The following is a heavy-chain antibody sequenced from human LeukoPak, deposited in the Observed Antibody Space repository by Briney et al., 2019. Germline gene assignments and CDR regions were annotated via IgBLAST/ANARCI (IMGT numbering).Heavy chain of an antibody. CDR2: IYYTGST. CDR3: ARVAVAGYYFDY. CDR1: GGSISSYY. V-gene: IGHV4-59*01. D-gene: IGHD6-19*01. J-gene: IGHJ4*02. Sequence: RASETLSLTCTVSGGSISSYYWSWIRQPPGKGLEWIGYIYYTGSTNYSPSLKSRVTISVDTSKNQFSLKLSSVTAADTAVYYCARVAVAGYYFDYWGQGTLVTVSS.